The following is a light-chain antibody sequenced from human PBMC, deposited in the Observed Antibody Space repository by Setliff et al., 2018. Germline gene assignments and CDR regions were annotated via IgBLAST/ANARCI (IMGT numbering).Light chain of an antibody. CDR2: DVT. CDR1: SSDVGGYNF. J-gene: IGLJ1*01. V-gene: IGLV2-14*03. CDR3: SSYAGSNNYV. Sequence: QSALTQPASVSGSPGQSITISCTGASSDVGGYNFVSWYQQHPGKVPKLIIFDVTTRPSGVSDRFSGSKSANTASLTISGLQAEDEADYYCSSYAGSNNYVFGTGTKVTVL.